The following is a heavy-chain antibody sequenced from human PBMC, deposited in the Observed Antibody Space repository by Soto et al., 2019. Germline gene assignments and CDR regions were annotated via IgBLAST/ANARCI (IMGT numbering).Heavy chain of an antibody. D-gene: IGHD2-15*01. CDR1: GGSFSGYY. Sequence: SETLSLTCAVYGGSFSGYYWSWIRQPPGKGLEWIGEINHSGSTNYNPSLKSRVTISVDTSKNQFSLKLSSVTAADTAVYYCARDRYRAPGGSGGSRPRDVWGKGTTVTVSS. J-gene: IGHJ6*04. V-gene: IGHV4-34*01. CDR3: ARDRYRAPGGSGGSRPRDV. CDR2: INHSGST.